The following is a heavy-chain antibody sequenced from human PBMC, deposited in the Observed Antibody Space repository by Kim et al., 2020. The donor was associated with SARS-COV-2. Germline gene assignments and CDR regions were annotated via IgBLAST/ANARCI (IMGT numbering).Heavy chain of an antibody. CDR1: GFTVSSNY. J-gene: IGHJ6*02. V-gene: IGHV3-53*04. Sequence: GGSLRLSCAASGFTVSSNYMSWVRQAPGKGLEWVSVIYSGGSTYYADSVKGRFTISRHNSKNTLYLQMNSLRAEDTAVYYCARDLYYYDSSGYRNRYYYGMDVWGQGTTVTVSS. CDR3: ARDLYYYDSSGYRNRYYYGMDV. CDR2: IYSGGST. D-gene: IGHD3-22*01.